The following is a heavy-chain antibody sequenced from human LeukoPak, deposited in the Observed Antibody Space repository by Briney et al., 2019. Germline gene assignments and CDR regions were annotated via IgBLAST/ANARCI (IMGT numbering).Heavy chain of an antibody. V-gene: IGHV1-18*01. J-gene: IGHJ4*02. Sequence: ASVKVSCEASGYTLTSYGINWMRPAPGQGLEWMGWISTQSGNTNYAQKVQGRLTLTTDRSTNTAYMELRSLRSDDTAVYYCARGAYGDKWGQGTMVTVSS. CDR3: ARGAYGDK. CDR2: ISTQSGNT. CDR1: GYTLTSYG. D-gene: IGHD4-17*01.